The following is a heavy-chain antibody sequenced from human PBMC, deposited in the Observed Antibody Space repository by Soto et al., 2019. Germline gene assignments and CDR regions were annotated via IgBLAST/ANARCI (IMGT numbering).Heavy chain of an antibody. J-gene: IGHJ4*02. CDR2: IIGDGNEI. CDR3: VRGHVRGNDRHFDY. D-gene: IGHD3-16*02. V-gene: IGHV3-74*01. Sequence: GGSLRLSCTASGFPFSSHWMHWVRQAPGKGLVWVSRIIGDGNEITYADSVKGRFTISRDNAKNTVILQMNSLRAEDTAVYYCVRGHVRGNDRHFDYWGQGTLVTVSS. CDR1: GFPFSSHW.